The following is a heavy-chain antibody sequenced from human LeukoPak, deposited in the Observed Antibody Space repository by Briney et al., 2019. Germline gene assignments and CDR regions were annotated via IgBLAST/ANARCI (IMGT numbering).Heavy chain of an antibody. D-gene: IGHD3-10*01. V-gene: IGHV4-59*08. Sequence: PSETLSLTCTVSGGSLSNYYWSWIRQSPGKGLEWIGDIYYSGSTNYNPSLKSRVTISVDTSKNQFSLKLNSVTAADTAVYYCARHYGPWGQGTLVTVSS. CDR2: IYYSGST. J-gene: IGHJ5*02. CDR3: ARHYGP. CDR1: GGSLSNYY.